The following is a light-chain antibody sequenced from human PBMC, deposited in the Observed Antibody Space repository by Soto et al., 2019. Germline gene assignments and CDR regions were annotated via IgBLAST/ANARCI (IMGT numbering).Light chain of an antibody. J-gene: IGLJ1*01. CDR3: QSYDSSLSAYV. V-gene: IGLV1-40*01. Sequence: QSVLAQPPSVSGGPGQKVTISCTGSSSNIGAGYDLHWYQQLPGTAPKLLLYGNSNRPSGVPDRFSGSKSGTSASLAITGLQAEDEADYYCQSYDSSLSAYVFGTGTKGHRP. CDR2: GNS. CDR1: SSNIGAGYD.